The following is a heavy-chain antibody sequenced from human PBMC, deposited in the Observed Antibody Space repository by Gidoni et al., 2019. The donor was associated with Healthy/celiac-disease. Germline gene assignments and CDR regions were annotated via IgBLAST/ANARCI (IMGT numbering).Heavy chain of an antibody. J-gene: IGHJ5*02. CDR2: INHSGST. D-gene: IGHD1-26*01. CDR3: ARGRGIVGTVGLRWFDP. V-gene: IGHV4-34*01. Sequence: QVQLQQWGAGLLKPSETLSLTCAVYGGSFSGYYWSWIRQPPGKGLEWIGEINHSGSTNYNPSLKSRVTISVDTSKNQFSLKLSSVTAADTAVYYCARGRGIVGTVGLRWFDPWGQGTLVTVSS. CDR1: GGSFSGYY.